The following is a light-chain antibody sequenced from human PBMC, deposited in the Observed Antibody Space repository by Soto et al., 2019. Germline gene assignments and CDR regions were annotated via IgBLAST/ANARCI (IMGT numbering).Light chain of an antibody. J-gene: IGKJ1*01. V-gene: IGKV3-20*01. CDR2: GAS. CDR3: QQYGSSPPWT. Sequence: IVLAQSPGTMSLSPGERATLSCMASHSVSSSYLAWYQQKPGQAPRLLIYGASSRATGIPDRFSGSGSGKDFTLTISRLEPEDFAVYYCQQYGSSPPWTFGQGTKAYIK. CDR1: HSVSSSY.